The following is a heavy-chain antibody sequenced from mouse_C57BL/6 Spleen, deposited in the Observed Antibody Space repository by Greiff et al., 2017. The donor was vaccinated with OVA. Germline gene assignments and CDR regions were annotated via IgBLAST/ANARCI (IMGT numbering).Heavy chain of an antibody. D-gene: IGHD1-1*01. CDR2: ISYDGSN. J-gene: IGHJ1*03. V-gene: IGHV3-6*01. CDR3: ARQLRYWYFDV. CDR1: GYSITSGYY. Sequence: DVQLQESGPGLVKPSQSLSLTCSVTGYSITSGYYWNWIRQFPGNKLEWMGYISYDGSNNYNPSLKNRISITRDTSKNQFFLKLNSVTTEDTATYYCARQLRYWYFDVWGTGTTVTVSS.